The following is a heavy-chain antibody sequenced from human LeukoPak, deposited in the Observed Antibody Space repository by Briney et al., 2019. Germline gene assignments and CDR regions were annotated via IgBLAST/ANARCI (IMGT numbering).Heavy chain of an antibody. D-gene: IGHD6-19*01. CDR2: ISSNGRTT. CDR1: EYTFSSYA. V-gene: IGHV3-64*01. Sequence: GGSLRLSCVASEYTFSSYALHWVRQAPGKGLEYVSAISSNGRTTFYANSVKGRFTISRDNSKNTLYLQMGSLRAEDTAVYYCARVSGWYWFDQWGQGTLVTVSS. CDR3: ARVSGWYWFDQ. J-gene: IGHJ5*02.